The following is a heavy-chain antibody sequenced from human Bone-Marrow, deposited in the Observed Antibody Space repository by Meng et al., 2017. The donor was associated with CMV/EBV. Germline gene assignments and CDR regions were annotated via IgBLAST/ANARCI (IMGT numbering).Heavy chain of an antibody. Sequence: GESLKISCAASGFTFSSYAMNWVCQTPGKGLEWVSSSSSSSTYIYYADSVKGRFTISRDNAKNSLFLQMNSLRAEDTAVYYCARHARELLHDAFDIWGQGTMVTVSS. V-gene: IGHV3-21*01. D-gene: IGHD2-15*01. J-gene: IGHJ3*02. CDR3: ARHARELLHDAFDI. CDR1: GFTFSSYA. CDR2: SSSSSTYI.